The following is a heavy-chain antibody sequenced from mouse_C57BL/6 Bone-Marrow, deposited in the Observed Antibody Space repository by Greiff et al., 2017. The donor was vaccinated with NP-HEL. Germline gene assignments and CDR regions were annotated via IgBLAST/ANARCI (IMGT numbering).Heavy chain of an antibody. Sequence: VQLQQSGAELVMPGASVKLSCKASGYTFTSYWMHWVKQRPGQGLEWIGEIDPSDSYTNYNQKFKGKSTLTVDKSSSTAYMQLSSLTSEDSAVYYCARGWLLRRFAYWGQGTLVTVSA. CDR2: IDPSDSYT. D-gene: IGHD2-3*01. CDR3: ARGWLLRRFAY. J-gene: IGHJ3*01. V-gene: IGHV1-69*01. CDR1: GYTFTSYW.